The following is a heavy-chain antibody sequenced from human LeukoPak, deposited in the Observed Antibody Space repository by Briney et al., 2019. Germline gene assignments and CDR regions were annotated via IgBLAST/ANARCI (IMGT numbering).Heavy chain of an antibody. V-gene: IGHV4-31*03. Sequence: SETLSLTCTVSGGSISSGGYYWSWIRQHPGKGLEWIGYIYYSGSTYYNPSLKSRVTISVDTSKDQFSLKLSSVTAADTAVYCCARWGPLEFPRTNGEDWFDPWGQGTLVTVSS. CDR3: ARWGPLEFPRTNGEDWFDP. CDR1: GGSISSGGYY. CDR2: IYYSGST. D-gene: IGHD2-8*01. J-gene: IGHJ5*02.